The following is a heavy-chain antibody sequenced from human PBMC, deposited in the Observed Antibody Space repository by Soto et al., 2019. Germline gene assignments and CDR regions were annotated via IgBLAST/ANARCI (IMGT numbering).Heavy chain of an antibody. Sequence: SETLSLTCAVYGGSFRGYYWTWIRQPPGEGLEWIGEINHSGSTNYNPSLKSRVTMSVDRSKNQFSLSVSSVTAADTAVYYCARGAEAVAGTWYFDSWGQGTLVTVSS. V-gene: IGHV4-34*01. CDR3: ARGAEAVAGTWYFDS. D-gene: IGHD6-19*01. J-gene: IGHJ4*02. CDR1: GGSFRGYY. CDR2: INHSGST.